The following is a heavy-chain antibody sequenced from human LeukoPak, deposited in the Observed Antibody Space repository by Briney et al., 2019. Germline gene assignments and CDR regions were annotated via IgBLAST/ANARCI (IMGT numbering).Heavy chain of an antibody. J-gene: IGHJ6*03. CDR1: GFSLSTSEMC. V-gene: IGHV2-70*13. CDR3: ARSSLATGRHTDA. Sequence: KSGPALVKPTQTLTLTCTFSGFSLSTSEMCVSWIRQPPGKALEWLALIDWDDEKYYSTSLKTRLTISRDDSKNQVVLTMTNMDPVDTGTYYCARSSLATGRHTDAWGKGTTVIVSS. D-gene: IGHD5-12*01. CDR2: IDWDDEK.